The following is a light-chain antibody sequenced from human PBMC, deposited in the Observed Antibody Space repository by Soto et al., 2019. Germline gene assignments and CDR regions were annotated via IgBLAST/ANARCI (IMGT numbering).Light chain of an antibody. Sequence: QPVLTQSPSASASLGASVRLTCGLSSGHSSYAIAWHQQHPEKGPRYLMKLNSDGSHTKGDEIPDRFSGSSSGAERYLTISSLQSEDEADYYCQTWGTGIVFGGGTQLTVL. CDR1: SGHSSYA. J-gene: IGLJ7*01. CDR2: LNSDGSH. V-gene: IGLV4-69*01. CDR3: QTWGTGIV.